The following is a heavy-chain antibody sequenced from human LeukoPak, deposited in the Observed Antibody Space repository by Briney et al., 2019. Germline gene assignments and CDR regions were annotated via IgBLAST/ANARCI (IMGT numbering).Heavy chain of an antibody. CDR3: ATAGYCSSTSCYPLYYYYYMDV. CDR2: FDPEDGET. Sequence: ASVKVSCKVSGYTLTELSMHWVRQAPGKGLEWMGGFDPEDGETIYAQKFQGRVTMTEDTSTDTAYVELSSLRSEDTAVYYCATAGYCSSTSCYPLYYYYYMDVWGKGTTVTVSS. V-gene: IGHV1-24*01. D-gene: IGHD2-2*01. CDR1: GYTLTELS. J-gene: IGHJ6*03.